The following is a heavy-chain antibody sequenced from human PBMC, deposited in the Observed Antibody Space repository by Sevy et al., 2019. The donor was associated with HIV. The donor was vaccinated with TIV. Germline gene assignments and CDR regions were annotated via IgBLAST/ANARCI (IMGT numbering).Heavy chain of an antibody. CDR2: ITSRSNYI. D-gene: IGHD2-2*01. J-gene: IGHJ4*02. V-gene: IGHV3-21*01. CDR1: GFTFSTYN. CDR3: ARETIGYCSSISCHYFDY. Sequence: GGSLRLSCAASGFTFSTYNMNWVRQAPGKGLEWVSSITSRSNYIYYADSVKGRFTISRDNAKNSLYLQMNSLRAEDSAVSYCARETIGYCSSISCHYFDYWGQGTLVTVSS.